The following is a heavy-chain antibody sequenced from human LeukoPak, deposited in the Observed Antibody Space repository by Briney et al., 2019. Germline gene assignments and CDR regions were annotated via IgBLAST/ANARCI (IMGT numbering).Heavy chain of an antibody. CDR3: ARVPWTRYCSSTSCYVD. J-gene: IGHJ4*02. Sequence: SVKVSCKASGGTFSSYAISWVRQAPGQGLEWMGGIIPIFGTASYAQKFQGRVTITTDESTSTAYMELSSLRSEDTAVYYCARVPWTRYCSSTSCYVDWGQGTLVTVPS. CDR2: IIPIFGTA. V-gene: IGHV1-69*05. CDR1: GGTFSSYA. D-gene: IGHD2-2*01.